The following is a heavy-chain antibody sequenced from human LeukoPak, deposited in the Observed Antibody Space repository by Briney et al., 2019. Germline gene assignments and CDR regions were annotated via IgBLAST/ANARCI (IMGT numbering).Heavy chain of an antibody. D-gene: IGHD2-8*01. J-gene: IGHJ6*02. CDR3: ARELSSGVYYGMDV. CDR1: GYTFTSYA. V-gene: IGHV1-3*01. Sequence: ASVKASCKASGYTFTSYAMHWVRQAPGQRLEWMGWINAGNGNTKYSQKFQGRVTITRDTSASTAYMELSSLRSEDTAVYYCARELSSGVYYGMDVWGQGTTVTVSS. CDR2: INAGNGNT.